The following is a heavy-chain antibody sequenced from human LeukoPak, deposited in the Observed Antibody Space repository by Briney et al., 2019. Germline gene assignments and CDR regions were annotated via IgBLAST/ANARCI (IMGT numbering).Heavy chain of an antibody. Sequence: ASVKVSCKASGYSFTDYHMHWMRQAPGQGLEWMGWINTKTGGTNYAQTFQGRVTLTRDQSISTVYMEMSSLRSDDTAVYYCARDRPGYSSYFDPWGQGTLVTVSS. V-gene: IGHV1-2*02. CDR1: GYSFTDYH. CDR3: ARDRPGYSSYFDP. CDR2: INTKTGGT. D-gene: IGHD6-19*01. J-gene: IGHJ5*02.